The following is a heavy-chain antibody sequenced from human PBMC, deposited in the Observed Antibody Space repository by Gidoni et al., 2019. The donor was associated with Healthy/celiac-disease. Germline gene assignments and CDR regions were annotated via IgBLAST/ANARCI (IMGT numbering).Heavy chain of an antibody. V-gene: IGHV2-5*02. D-gene: IGHD6-19*01. J-gene: IGHJ4*02. CDR2: MYWDDDK. CDR1: GFSPSTSGVG. CDR3: AHSLTLAYSSGWSYFDY. Sequence: QITLKESGPTLVKPTQTLTLTCTFSGFSPSTSGVGVGWIRQPPGKALEWLALMYWDDDKRYSPSLKSRLTITKDTSKNQVVLTMTNMDPVDTATYYCAHSLTLAYSSGWSYFDYWGQGTLVTVSS.